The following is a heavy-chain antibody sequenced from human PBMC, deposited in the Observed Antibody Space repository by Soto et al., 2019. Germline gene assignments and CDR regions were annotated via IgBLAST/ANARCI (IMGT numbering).Heavy chain of an antibody. CDR2: ISYDGSNK. Sequence: QVQLVESGGGVVQPGRSLRLSCAASGFTFSSYAMHWVRQAPGKGLEWVAVISYDGSNKYYADSVKGRFTISRDNSKNTLYLQMNSLGAEDTAVYYCARVDSGSPLWGQGTLVTVSS. D-gene: IGHD1-26*01. CDR3: ARVDSGSPL. CDR1: GFTFSSYA. V-gene: IGHV3-30-3*01. J-gene: IGHJ4*02.